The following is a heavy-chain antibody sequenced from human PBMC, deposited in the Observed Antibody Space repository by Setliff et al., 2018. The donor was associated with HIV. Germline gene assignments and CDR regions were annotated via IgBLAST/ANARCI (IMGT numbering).Heavy chain of an antibody. CDR1: GGSVSGYK. D-gene: IGHD3-10*01. V-gene: IGHV4-4*09. J-gene: IGHJ5*02. CDR2: IYSSGTT. Sequence: PSETLSLTCIVSGGSVSGYKWSWIRQSPGKGLEWIGYIYSSGTTNYHPSLKSRTSMSIDTSKNQFSLKLTSVTAADTAVYYCARDRRGSGSFFPSWFDPWGQGTLVTVSS. CDR3: ARDRRGSGSFFPSWFDP.